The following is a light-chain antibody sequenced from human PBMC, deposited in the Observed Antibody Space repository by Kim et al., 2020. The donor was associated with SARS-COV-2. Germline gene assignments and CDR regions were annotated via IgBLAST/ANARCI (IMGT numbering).Light chain of an antibody. V-gene: IGKV3-20*01. CDR3: HLYCSSPST. CDR2: CTS. J-gene: IGKJ2*02. CDR1: QSVSSSY. Sequence: EIVLTQSPGTLSLSPWERATLSCRASQSVSSSYLAWYQQNPAQAPRLLIYCTSTRATGIPDRFSGSGSGTVFTLTISRLESKDFAVYYCHLYCSSPSTFGRGTELEI.